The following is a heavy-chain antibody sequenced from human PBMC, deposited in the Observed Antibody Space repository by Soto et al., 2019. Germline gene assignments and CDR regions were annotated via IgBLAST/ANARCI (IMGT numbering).Heavy chain of an antibody. CDR1: GFTFSSYG. CDR2: TSYDGNYK. D-gene: IGHD4-17*01. CDR3: ANLYGDAPDY. Sequence: QVQLVESGGGVVQPGRSLRLSCAASGFTFSSYGMHWVRQAPGKGLEWVAVTSYDGNYKYYADSVKGRFTISRDNSKNTLDLQMNSLRVDDTAVYYCANLYGDAPDYWGQGTLVTVSS. V-gene: IGHV3-30*18. J-gene: IGHJ4*02.